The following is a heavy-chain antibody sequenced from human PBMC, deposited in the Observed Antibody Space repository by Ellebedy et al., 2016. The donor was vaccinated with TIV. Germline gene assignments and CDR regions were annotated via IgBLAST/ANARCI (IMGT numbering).Heavy chain of an antibody. Sequence: GESLKISCAASGFTLTSSAMSGVRQAPGKGLEWFSAILVNGSTYYADSVKGRFTISRDDSKNTLYLRANSLRAEDTAVYFCAKGGTWEWGQGTLVTVSS. CDR2: ILVNGST. CDR1: GFTLTSSA. J-gene: IGHJ4*02. D-gene: IGHD3-16*01. V-gene: IGHV3-23*01. CDR3: AKGGTWE.